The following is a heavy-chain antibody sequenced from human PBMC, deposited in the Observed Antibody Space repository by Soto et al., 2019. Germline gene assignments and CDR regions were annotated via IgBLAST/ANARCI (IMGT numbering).Heavy chain of an antibody. CDR2: INSDGSST. CDR1: GFTFSSYW. V-gene: IGHV3-74*01. CDR3: ASDYYYDSSGYPGVY. D-gene: IGHD3-22*01. Sequence: GSLRLSCAASGFTFSSYWMHWVRQAPGKGLVWVSRINSDGSSTSYADSVKGRFTISRDNAKNTLYLQMNSLRAEDTAVYYCASDYYYDSSGYPGVYWGQGTLVTVSS. J-gene: IGHJ4*02.